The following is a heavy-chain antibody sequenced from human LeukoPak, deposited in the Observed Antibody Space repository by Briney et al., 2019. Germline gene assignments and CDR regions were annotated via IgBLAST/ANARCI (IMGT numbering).Heavy chain of an antibody. V-gene: IGHV3-9*01. J-gene: IGHJ4*02. D-gene: IGHD3-3*01. CDR1: GFTFDDYA. Sequence: GGSLRLSCAASGFTFDDYAMHWVRQAPGKGLEWVSGISWNSGSIGYADSVKGRFTISRDNAKNSLYLQMNSLRAEDTAVYYCAKEAYYDFWSGYHYWGQGTLVTVSS. CDR3: AKEAYYDFWSGYHY. CDR2: ISWNSGSI.